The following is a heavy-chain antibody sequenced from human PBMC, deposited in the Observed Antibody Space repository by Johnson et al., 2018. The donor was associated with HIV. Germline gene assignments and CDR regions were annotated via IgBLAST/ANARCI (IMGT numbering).Heavy chain of an antibody. J-gene: IGHJ3*02. Sequence: VQLVESGGGLVQRGGSLRLSCAASGFTFRSYWMSWVRQAPGKWLEWVANINRDGSDKYYVASVKGRFTISRDNAVKSLYLQMNSLRAEDTAVYYALLGQDGGGIWGQGTMVTVSS. CDR3: LLGQDGGGI. CDR2: INRDGSDK. D-gene: IGHD3-16*01. V-gene: IGHV3-7*01. CDR1: GFTFRSYW.